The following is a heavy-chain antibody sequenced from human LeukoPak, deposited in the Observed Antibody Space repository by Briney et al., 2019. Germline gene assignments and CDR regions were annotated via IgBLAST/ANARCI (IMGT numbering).Heavy chain of an antibody. CDR3: ARVAAYYYVMDV. D-gene: IGHD6-25*01. J-gene: IGHJ6*02. CDR2: ISSSGGTI. CDR1: GFTFSTYS. V-gene: IGHV3-48*02. Sequence: PGGSLRLSCAASGFTFSTYSMNWVRQAPGKGLEWISYISSSGGTIYNGDSVKGRFTISRDNANNSLYLQMNSLRDEDTAVYYSARVAAYYYVMDVWGQGTTVTVSS.